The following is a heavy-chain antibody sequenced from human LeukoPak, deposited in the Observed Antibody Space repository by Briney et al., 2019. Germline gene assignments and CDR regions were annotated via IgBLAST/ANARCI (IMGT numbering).Heavy chain of an antibody. J-gene: IGHJ6*03. CDR3: ARAYSTYHMDV. CDR1: GFTFSSYW. V-gene: IGHV3-23*01. CDR2: ISGSGGST. D-gene: IGHD4-11*01. Sequence: GGSLRLSCAASGFTFSSYWMSWVRQAPGKGLEWVSAISGSGGSTYYADSVKGRFTISRDNAENSLYLQMNSLRAEDTAVYYCARAYSTYHMDVWGKGTTVTVSS.